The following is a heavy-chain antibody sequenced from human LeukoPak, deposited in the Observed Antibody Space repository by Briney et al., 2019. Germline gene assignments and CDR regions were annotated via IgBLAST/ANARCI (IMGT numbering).Heavy chain of an antibody. CDR1: GFTFSSYG. V-gene: IGHV3-33*06. CDR2: IWYDGSNK. J-gene: IGHJ4*02. D-gene: IGHD4-17*01. CDR3: AKETFYGDYFDY. Sequence: GGSLRLSCAASGFTFSSYGMHWVRQAPGKGLEWVAVIWYDGSNKYYADSVKGRFTISRDNSKNTLYLQMNSLRAEDTAVYYCAKETFYGDYFDYWGQGTLVTVSS.